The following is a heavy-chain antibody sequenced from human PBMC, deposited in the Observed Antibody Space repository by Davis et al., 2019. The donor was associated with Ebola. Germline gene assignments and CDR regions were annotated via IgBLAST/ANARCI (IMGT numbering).Heavy chain of an antibody. CDR3: ARAQFPTTSDH. J-gene: IGHJ4*02. Sequence: ASMKVSCKASGYTFTNYGITWVRQAPGQGLEWMGWVNPHNGNTNYAQNVQGRVTMTTDTSTSTADREVGSLRSDDTAVYYCARAQFPTTSDHWGQGTLVTVSS. V-gene: IGHV1-18*04. D-gene: IGHD1-1*01. CDR1: GYTFTNYG. CDR2: VNPHNGNT.